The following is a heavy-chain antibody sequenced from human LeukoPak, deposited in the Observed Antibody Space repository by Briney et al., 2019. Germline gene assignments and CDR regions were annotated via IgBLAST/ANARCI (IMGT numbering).Heavy chain of an antibody. CDR2: IYYSGST. D-gene: IGHD2-2*01. CDR1: GGSISSYY. Sequence: KPSETLSLTCTVSGGSISSYYWSWIRQPPGKGREWIGYIYYSGSTNYNPSLKNRLTISVDTSTHQFSLKLSSVTAAETAVYYCAREYCSSTSCYGYFDYWGQGTLVTVSS. CDR3: AREYCSSTSCYGYFDY. V-gene: IGHV4-59*01. J-gene: IGHJ4*02.